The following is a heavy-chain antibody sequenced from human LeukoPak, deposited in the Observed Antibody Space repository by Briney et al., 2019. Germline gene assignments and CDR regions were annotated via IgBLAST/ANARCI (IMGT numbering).Heavy chain of an antibody. D-gene: IGHD3-22*01. V-gene: IGHV4-39*01. CDR3: ARPEDDSSGYYPRD. CDR2: IYYSGST. J-gene: IGHJ4*02. CDR1: GGSISSSSYS. Sequence: SETLSLTCTVSGGSISSSSYSWGWIRQPPGKGLEWIGSIYYSGSTYYNPSLKSRVTISVDTSKNQFSLKLSSVTAADTAVYYCARPEDDSSGYYPRDWGQGTLVTVSS.